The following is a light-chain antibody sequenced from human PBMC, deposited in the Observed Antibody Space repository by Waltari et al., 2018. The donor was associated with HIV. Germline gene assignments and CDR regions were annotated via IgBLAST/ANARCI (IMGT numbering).Light chain of an antibody. CDR1: QTITSY. V-gene: IGKV1-39*01. CDR3: QQYGYSPYS. Sequence: DIQMTQFPSSLSASVGDRVTITCRASQTITSYLNWYQQKPGKAPKLLIYGTSNLQSGVSSRFSGRGAGADFTLTLRSAQPEDFAVYYCQQYGYSPYSFGHGTKLEI. CDR2: GTS. J-gene: IGKJ2*03.